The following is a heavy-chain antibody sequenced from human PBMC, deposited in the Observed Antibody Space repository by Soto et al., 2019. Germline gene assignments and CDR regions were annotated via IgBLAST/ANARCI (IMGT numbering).Heavy chain of an antibody. CDR3: ERGAIAAQPFES. Sequence: SETLSLTCTVSVDSISSYYWSWIRQPPGKELEWIGYIYYSGSTNYNPSLKSRVTISADTSKNKFSLKLRSVTAADTAVYYCERGAIAAQPFESWGQGTMVTVSS. J-gene: IGHJ4*02. CDR2: IYYSGST. D-gene: IGHD6-13*01. V-gene: IGHV4-59*13. CDR1: VDSISSYY.